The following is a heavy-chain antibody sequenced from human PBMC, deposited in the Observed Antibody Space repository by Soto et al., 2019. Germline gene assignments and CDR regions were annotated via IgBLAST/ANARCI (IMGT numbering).Heavy chain of an antibody. Sequence: SLRLSCAASGFTFSSYAMSWVRQAPGKGLEWVSAISGSGGSTYYADSVKGRFTISRDNSKNTLYLQMNSLRAEDTAVYYCAKDRGPYYYDSSGYYGYWRQGTLVTVSS. D-gene: IGHD3-22*01. CDR3: AKDRGPYYYDSSGYYGY. J-gene: IGHJ4*02. V-gene: IGHV3-23*01. CDR1: GFTFSSYA. CDR2: ISGSGGST.